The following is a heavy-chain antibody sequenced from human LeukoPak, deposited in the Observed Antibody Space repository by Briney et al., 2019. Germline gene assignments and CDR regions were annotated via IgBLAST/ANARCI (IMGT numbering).Heavy chain of an antibody. D-gene: IGHD2-15*01. J-gene: IGHJ4*02. CDR2: IYYSGST. CDR3: ASSHLSVALFDY. CDR1: GGSISSYY. V-gene: IGHV4-59*01. Sequence: SETLSLTCTVSGGSISSYYWSWIRQPPWKGLEWIGYIYYSGSTNYNPSLKIRVTISVDTSKNQFSLKLSSVTAADTAVYYCASSHLSVALFDYWGQGTLVTVSS.